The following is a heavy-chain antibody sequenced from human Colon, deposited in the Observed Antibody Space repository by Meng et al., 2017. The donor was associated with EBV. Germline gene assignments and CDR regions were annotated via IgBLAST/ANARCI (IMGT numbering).Heavy chain of an antibody. V-gene: IGHV4-4*02. CDR1: GGYISSSHW. Sequence: QVQLQESGPGLGKPSGTLSLTCAGSGGYISSSHWWTWVRQPPGKGLEWIGEVYHTGSTKYNPSLKSRLTISVDKSKNQFSLNLTSVTAADTAVYYCARVWQSLTAFFDSWGQGTLVTVSS. D-gene: IGHD2-21*01. J-gene: IGHJ4*02. CDR2: VYHTGST. CDR3: ARVWQSLTAFFDS.